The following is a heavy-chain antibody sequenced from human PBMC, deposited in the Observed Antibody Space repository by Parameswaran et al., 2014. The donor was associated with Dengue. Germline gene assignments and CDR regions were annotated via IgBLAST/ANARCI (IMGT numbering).Heavy chain of an antibody. V-gene: IGHV5-51*01. J-gene: IGHJ4*02. CDR2: IHPGDSDT. CDR3: ARFPSSSGPVDY. Sequence: VRQMPGKGLEWMGIIHPGDSDTRYSPSFQGQVTISADKSISTAYLQWSSLKASDTAMYYCARFPSSSGPVDYWGQGTLVTVSS. D-gene: IGHD6-13*01.